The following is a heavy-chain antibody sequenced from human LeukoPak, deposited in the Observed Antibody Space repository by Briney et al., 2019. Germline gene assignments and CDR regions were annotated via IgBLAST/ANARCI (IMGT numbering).Heavy chain of an antibody. CDR1: GGSISSYY. CDR2: IYTSGST. D-gene: IGHD3-3*01. J-gene: IGHJ5*02. Sequence: SETLSLTCTVSGGSISSYYWSWIRQPAGNGLEWIGRIYTSGSTNYNPSLKSRVTMSLDTSKNQFSLELSSVTAADTAVYYCARSTIFGVHNWFDPWGQGTLVTVSS. CDR3: ARSTIFGVHNWFDP. V-gene: IGHV4-4*07.